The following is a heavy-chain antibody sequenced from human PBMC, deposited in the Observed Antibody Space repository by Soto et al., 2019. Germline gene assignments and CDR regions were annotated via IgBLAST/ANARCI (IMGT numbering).Heavy chain of an antibody. CDR1: GFTFNTYG. V-gene: IGHV3-33*08. CDR3: ARSDCTGAYCYSWPFNYGVDV. J-gene: IGHJ6*02. D-gene: IGHD2-21*02. CDR2: IWYDGSNK. Sequence: ESGGDVVQPGGSLRLSCTPSGFTFNTYGMHWVRQAPGKGLEWVAIIWYDGSNKYYADSVKGRFTISRDNSKNTLYLQMNSLRAEDTALYYCARSDCTGAYCYSWPFNYGVDVWGQGTTVTVSS.